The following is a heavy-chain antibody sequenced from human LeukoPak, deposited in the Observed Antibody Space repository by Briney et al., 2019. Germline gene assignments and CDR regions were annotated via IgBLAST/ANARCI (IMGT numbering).Heavy chain of an antibody. CDR2: IIPIFGTA. Sequence: ASVKVSCKASGGTFSSYAISWVRQAPGQGLEWMGGIIPIFGTANYAQKFQGRVTITTDESTSTAYMELSSLRSEDTAVYYCARVGYYDYVWGSYRTNWFDPWGQGTLVTVSS. CDR1: GGTFSSYA. D-gene: IGHD3-16*02. J-gene: IGHJ5*02. V-gene: IGHV1-69*05. CDR3: ARVGYYDYVWGSYRTNWFDP.